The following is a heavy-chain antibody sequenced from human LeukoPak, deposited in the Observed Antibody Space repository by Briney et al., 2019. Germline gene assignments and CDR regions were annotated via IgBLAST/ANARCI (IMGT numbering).Heavy chain of an antibody. J-gene: IGHJ2*01. D-gene: IGHD6-6*01. Sequence: ASVKVSCKASGYTFTGYAMNWVRQAPGQGLEWMGWINTNTGNPTYAQGFTGRFVFSLDTSVSTAYLQISSLKAEDTAVYYCARSYSSSRPDLYWYFDLWGRGTLVTVSS. CDR1: GYTFTGYA. CDR2: INTNTGNP. V-gene: IGHV7-4-1*02. CDR3: ARSYSSSRPDLYWYFDL.